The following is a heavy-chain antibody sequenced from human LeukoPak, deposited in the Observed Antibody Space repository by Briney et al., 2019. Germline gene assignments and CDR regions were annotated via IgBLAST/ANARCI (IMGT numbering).Heavy chain of an antibody. CDR1: GGSISSGSYY. J-gene: IGHJ4*02. CDR3: ARERMVRGRVPNYFDY. V-gene: IGHV4-61*02. CDR2: IYTSGST. Sequence: SETLSLTCTVSGGSISSGSYYWSWIRQPAGKGLEWIGRIYTSGSTNYNPSLKSRVTISVDTSKNQFSLKLSSVTAADTAVYYCARERMVRGRVPNYFDYWGQGTLVTVSS. D-gene: IGHD3-10*01.